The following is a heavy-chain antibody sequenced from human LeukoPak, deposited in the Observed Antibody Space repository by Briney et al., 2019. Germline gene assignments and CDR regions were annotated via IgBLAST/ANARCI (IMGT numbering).Heavy chain of an antibody. CDR2: ISSSGSYI. V-gene: IGHV3-21*05. D-gene: IGHD5-18*01. CDR1: GFTFSSYE. J-gene: IGHJ4*02. CDR3: ARRATTERGHSYGLDF. Sequence: GGSLRLSCAASGFTFSSYEMNRVRQAPGKGLEWVSYISSSGSYIYYADSLTGRFTISRDNAKNSLYLQMNSLRAEDTAMYYCARRATTERGHSYGLDFWGQGTLVTVSS.